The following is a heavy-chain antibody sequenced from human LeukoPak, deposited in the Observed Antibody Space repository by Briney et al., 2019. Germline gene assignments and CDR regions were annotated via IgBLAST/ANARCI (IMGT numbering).Heavy chain of an antibody. V-gene: IGHV4-61*01. CDR2: IYYSGST. J-gene: IGHJ4*02. CDR1: GASISSGSYY. CDR3: ARATRIAGAGIFDY. Sequence: SERLSLICTVSGASISSGSYYWTWIRQPPGKGLEWIGYIYYSGSTNYNPSLKSRVTISVDTSKNQLSLKLSSVTAADTAVYYCARATRIAGAGIFDYWGQRAMVSVSS. D-gene: IGHD6-13*01.